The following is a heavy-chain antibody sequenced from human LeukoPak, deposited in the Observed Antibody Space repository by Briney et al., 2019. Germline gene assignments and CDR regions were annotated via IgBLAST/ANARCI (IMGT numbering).Heavy chain of an antibody. J-gene: IGHJ4*02. D-gene: IGHD3-10*01. CDR2: INHSGST. V-gene: IGHV4-34*01. Sequence: SKTLSLTCAVYGGSFSGYYWSWIRQPPGKGLEWIGEINHSGSTNYNPSLKSRVTISVDTSKNQFSLKLSSVTAADTAVYYCARRVTMVRGAFDYWGQGTLVTVSS. CDR1: GGSFSGYY. CDR3: ARRVTMVRGAFDY.